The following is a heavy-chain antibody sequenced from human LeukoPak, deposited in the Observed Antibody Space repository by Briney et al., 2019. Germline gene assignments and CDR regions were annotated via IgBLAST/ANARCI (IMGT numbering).Heavy chain of an antibody. CDR1: GGSIRSYY. CDR2: IYYSGST. D-gene: IGHD2-15*01. J-gene: IGHJ4*02. CDR3: ARAHRLVLHYFDS. V-gene: IGHV4-59*12. Sequence: SETLSLTCTVSGGSIRSYYWSWIRQPPGKGLEWIGYIYYSGSTNYNPSLKSRVTISVDTSKNQFSLRLTSVTAADTAVYYCARAHRLVLHYFDSWGQGTLVTVSS.